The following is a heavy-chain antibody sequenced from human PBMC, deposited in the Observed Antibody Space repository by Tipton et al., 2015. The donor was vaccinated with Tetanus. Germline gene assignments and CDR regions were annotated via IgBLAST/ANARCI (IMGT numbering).Heavy chain of an antibody. CDR2: IYYSGST. D-gene: IGHD3-22*01. CDR1: GDSLSNGDYY. Sequence: GLVKPSQTLSLTCTVSGDSLSNGDYYWSWIRQPPGKGLESIGYIYYSGSTYYNPSLKSRVTISVDTSKNQFSLKLNSVTAADTAVYYCARRGDYVFYYESSGYLWGAAFDIWGQGTMVSVSA. CDR3: ARRGDYVFYYESSGYLWGAAFDI. J-gene: IGHJ3*02. V-gene: IGHV4-30-4*01.